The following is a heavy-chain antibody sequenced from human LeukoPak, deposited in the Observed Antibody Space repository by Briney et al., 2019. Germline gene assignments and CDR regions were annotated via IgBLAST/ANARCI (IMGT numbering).Heavy chain of an antibody. D-gene: IGHD2-15*01. V-gene: IGHV3-23*01. CDR1: GFTFDDYG. Sequence: QAGGSLRLSCAASGFTFDDYGMSWVRQAPGKGLEWVSGISGRGGSTYYADSVKGRFTISRDDSKNTLYLQMNSLRAEDTAVYYCAKTGAVLIVYFFDSWGQGALVTVSS. CDR3: AKTGAVLIVYFFDS. CDR2: ISGRGGST. J-gene: IGHJ4*02.